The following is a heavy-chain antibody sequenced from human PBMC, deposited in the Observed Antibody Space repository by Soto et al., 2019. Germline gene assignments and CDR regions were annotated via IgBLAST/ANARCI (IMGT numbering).Heavy chain of an antibody. V-gene: IGHV1-69*10. D-gene: IGHD3-22*01. Sequence: ASVKVSCKASGGTFSSYAISWVRQAPGQGLEWMGGIIPILGIANYAQKFQGRVTITADKSTSTAYMELSSLRSEDTAVYYCARPSPHYDSSGYYAFDYWGQGTLVTVSS. CDR1: GGTFSSYA. CDR2: IIPILGIA. CDR3: ARPSPHYDSSGYYAFDY. J-gene: IGHJ4*02.